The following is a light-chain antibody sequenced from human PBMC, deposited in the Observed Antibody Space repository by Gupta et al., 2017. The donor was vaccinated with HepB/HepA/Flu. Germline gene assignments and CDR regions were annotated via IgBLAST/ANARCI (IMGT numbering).Light chain of an antibody. V-gene: IGLV4-60*03. CDR1: SGHSSFI. Sequence: QPVLTHSSSASASLGSSVKLTCTLSSGHSSFIIAWHQQQPGKGPRFLMKLYNIGRNNTGSGVPFCVSGSVYAAALSISRSNVESEAESYYYCGNSRNDTWVFGGGTKLTVL. J-gene: IGLJ3*02. CDR3: GNSRNDTWV. CDR2: LYNIGRN.